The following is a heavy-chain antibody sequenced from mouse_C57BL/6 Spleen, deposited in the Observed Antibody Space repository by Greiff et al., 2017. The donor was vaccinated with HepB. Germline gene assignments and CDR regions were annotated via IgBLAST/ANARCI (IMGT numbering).Heavy chain of an antibody. CDR1: GYTFTDYY. CDR2: IYPGSGNT. J-gene: IGHJ4*01. D-gene: IGHD3-2*02. V-gene: IGHV1-76*01. Sequence: QVQLQQSGAELVRPGASVKLSCKASGYTFTDYYINWVKQRPGQGLEWIARIYPGSGNTYYNEKFKGKATLTAEKSSSTAYMQLSSLTSEDSAVYFCARRAAQATGLAMDYWGQGTSVTVSS. CDR3: ARRAAQATGLAMDY.